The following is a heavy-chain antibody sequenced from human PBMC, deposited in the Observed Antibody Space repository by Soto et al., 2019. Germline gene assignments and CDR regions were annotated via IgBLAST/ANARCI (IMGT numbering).Heavy chain of an antibody. D-gene: IGHD3-9*01. Sequence: ASVEVSCKXNGYTFRNYAMHWVRQAPGQGLEWMGWINGGNGNTKYSQKFQGRVTITRDTSASTAYMELSSLRSEDTAVYYCARDGPIYDILSARYFYGMDVWGQGTTVTVSS. CDR2: INGGNGNT. CDR3: ARDGPIYDILSARYFYGMDV. V-gene: IGHV1-3*01. CDR1: GYTFRNYA. J-gene: IGHJ6*02.